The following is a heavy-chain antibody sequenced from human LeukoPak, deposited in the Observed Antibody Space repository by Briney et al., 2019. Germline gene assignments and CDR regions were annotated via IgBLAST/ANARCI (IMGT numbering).Heavy chain of an antibody. V-gene: IGHV1-2*06. CDR2: INPNSGGT. Sequence: ASVKVSCKASGYTFTGYYMHWVRQAPGQGLEWMGRINPNSGGTNYAQKFQGRVTMTRDTSISTAYMELSRLRSDDTAVYYCARLDYYDSSGYPYLTYWGRGTLVTVSS. D-gene: IGHD3-22*01. J-gene: IGHJ4*02. CDR1: GYTFTGYY. CDR3: ARLDYYDSSGYPYLTY.